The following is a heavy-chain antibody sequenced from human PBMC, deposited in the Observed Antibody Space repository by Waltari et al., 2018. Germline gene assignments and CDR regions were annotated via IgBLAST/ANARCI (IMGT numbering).Heavy chain of an antibody. CDR1: GGSFSGYY. Sequence: QVQLQQWGAGLLQPSETLSLTCAVYGGSFSGYYWGWIRQPPGKGLEWIGEINHAGNTNHNPSIRSRVTLLLDTSKSQFSLKLSSVTAVDTAVYYCARGPLNFDPWGQGTLVTVSS. V-gene: IGHV4-34*02. J-gene: IGHJ5*02. CDR2: INHAGNT. CDR3: ARGPLNFDP.